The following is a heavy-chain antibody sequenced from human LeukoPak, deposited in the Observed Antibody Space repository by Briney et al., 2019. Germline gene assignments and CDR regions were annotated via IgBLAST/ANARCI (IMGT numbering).Heavy chain of an antibody. J-gene: IGHJ4*02. D-gene: IGHD3-22*01. CDR2: IYYSGST. CDR3: ARRGSSGYYVGY. Sequence: PSGTLSLTCTVSGGSISSSSYYWGWIRQPPGKGLEWIGSIYYSGSTYYNPSLKSRVTISVDTSKNQFSLKLSSVTAADTAVYYCARRGSSGYYVGYWGQGTLVTVSS. V-gene: IGHV4-39*07. CDR1: GGSISSSSYY.